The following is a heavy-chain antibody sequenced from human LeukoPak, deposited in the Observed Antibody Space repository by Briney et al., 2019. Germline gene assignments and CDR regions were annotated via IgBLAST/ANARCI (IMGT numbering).Heavy chain of an antibody. CDR1: GFTPSNAW. CDR3: TTDLKMVRGGAPGMDV. CDR2: IKSKTDGGTT. J-gene: IGHJ6*02. Sequence: PGGSLRPSCAASGFTPSNAWMSWVRHAPGKGLEWVHRIKSKTDGGTTDYSAPVKARFTISRDDSKNTLYLQMNSLKTEDTAVYYCTTDLKMVRGGAPGMDVWGQGTTVTVSS. D-gene: IGHD3-10*01. V-gene: IGHV3-15*01.